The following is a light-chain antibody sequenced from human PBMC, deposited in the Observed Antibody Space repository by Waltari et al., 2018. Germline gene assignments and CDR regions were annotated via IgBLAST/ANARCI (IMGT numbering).Light chain of an antibody. CDR3: QARAPGIRV. J-gene: IGLJ3*02. Sequence: QLVLTQSPSASASLGASVRLTCTLSSGHSPYAIAWHQHQPEKGPRYLMTLHSDGSHTRGGWIPDRFSGSSSGAVRSLTISSLQTEDEADYYCQARAPGIRVFGGGTKLTVL. V-gene: IGLV4-69*01. CDR2: LHSDGSH. CDR1: SGHSPYA.